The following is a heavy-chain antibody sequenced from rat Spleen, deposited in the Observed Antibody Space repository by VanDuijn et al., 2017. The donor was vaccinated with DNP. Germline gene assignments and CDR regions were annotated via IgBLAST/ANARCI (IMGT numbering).Heavy chain of an antibody. V-gene: IGHV5-25*01. CDR2: ISNDGGSI. CDR1: GFTFSKYG. CDR3: AKGPNYGGYSDYFDY. D-gene: IGHD1-11*01. Sequence: EVQLVESGGGLVQPGRSMKVSCTASGFTFSKYGMAWVRQAPKKGLEWVAYISNDGGSIYYRDSVKGRFTISRDNAKSTLYLQMNKLGSEDTAIYHCAKGPNYGGYSDYFDYWGQGVMVTVSS. J-gene: IGHJ2*01.